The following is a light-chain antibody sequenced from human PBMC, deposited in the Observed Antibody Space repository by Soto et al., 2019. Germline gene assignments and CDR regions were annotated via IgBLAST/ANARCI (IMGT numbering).Light chain of an antibody. CDR3: QQYKSYIT. V-gene: IGKV1-5*01. J-gene: IGKJ3*01. CDR1: QSISSW. CDR2: DAS. Sequence: DIQMTQSPSTLSASVGDRVTITCRASQSISSWLAWYQQKPGKAPKLLIYDASSLESGVPSRFSGSGSGTEFTLTISSLQPDDFATYYCQQYKSYITFGPGTTVDLK.